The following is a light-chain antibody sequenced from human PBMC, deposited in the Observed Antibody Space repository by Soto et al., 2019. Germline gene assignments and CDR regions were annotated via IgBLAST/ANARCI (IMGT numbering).Light chain of an antibody. J-gene: IGKJ1*01. Sequence: EIVLTQSPGTLSLSPGERATLSCRASQSVISNYFAWYQQKPGQAPRLLIYSASSRATGIPDRFSGSGSGTDFTLTISRLEPEDFAVYYCQRYGGFGQGTKVDI. CDR1: QSVISNY. V-gene: IGKV3-20*01. CDR3: QRYGG. CDR2: SAS.